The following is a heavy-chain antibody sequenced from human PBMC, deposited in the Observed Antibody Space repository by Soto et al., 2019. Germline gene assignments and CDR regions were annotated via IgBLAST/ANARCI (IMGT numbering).Heavy chain of an antibody. Sequence: WSLRLPCAASEFTFITYSMNWVRQAPGKGLEWISYISSTSTNIYYADSVRGRFTISRDNAKNSLYLQMNSLRDEDTAMYYCARDSCRNTSCAANYWGQGTLVTVSS. J-gene: IGHJ4*02. V-gene: IGHV3-48*02. D-gene: IGHD2-2*01. CDR2: ISSTSTNI. CDR3: ARDSCRNTSCAANY. CDR1: EFTFITYS.